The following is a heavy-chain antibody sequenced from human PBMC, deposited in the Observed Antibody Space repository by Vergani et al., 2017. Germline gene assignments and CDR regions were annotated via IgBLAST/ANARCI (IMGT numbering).Heavy chain of an antibody. Sequence: QLQLQESGPGLVKPSETLSLTCTVSGGSISSSSYYWGWIRQPPGKGLEWIGSIYYSGSTYSNPSLKSRVTISVDTSKNQFSLKLSSVTAADTAVYYCARRRSYPARYYFDYWGQGTLVTVSS. V-gene: IGHV4-39*01. CDR3: ARRRSYPARYYFDY. J-gene: IGHJ4*02. CDR2: IYYSGST. CDR1: GGSISSSSYY. D-gene: IGHD1-26*01.